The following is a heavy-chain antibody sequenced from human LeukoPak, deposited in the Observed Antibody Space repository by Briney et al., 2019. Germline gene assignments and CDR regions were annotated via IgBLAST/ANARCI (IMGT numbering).Heavy chain of an antibody. Sequence: PGGSLRLSCAASGFTFSSYAIHWVRQAPGKGLEWVAVILFDGYNKYYADSVRGRFTISRDNSKNTLYLQMNSLGVEDTAVYYCARKMLGPTSSWKSHLDHWGQGTLVTVTS. D-gene: IGHD6-13*01. CDR1: GFTFSSYA. CDR3: ARKMLGPTSSWKSHLDH. V-gene: IGHV3-30*04. J-gene: IGHJ4*02. CDR2: ILFDGYNK.